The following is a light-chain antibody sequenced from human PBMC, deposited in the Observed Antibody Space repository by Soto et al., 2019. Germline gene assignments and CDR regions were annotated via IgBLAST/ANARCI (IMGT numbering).Light chain of an antibody. CDR2: GAS. V-gene: IGKV3-15*01. Sequence: EIEMTQSPATLSVSPGERATLSCRASQSVSSNLAWYQQKPGQAPRLLIYGASTRATGIPARFSGSESGTEFILTISSLQSEDFAVYYCQQYNNWPLTFGGGTKVEI. CDR3: QQYNNWPLT. J-gene: IGKJ4*01. CDR1: QSVSSN.